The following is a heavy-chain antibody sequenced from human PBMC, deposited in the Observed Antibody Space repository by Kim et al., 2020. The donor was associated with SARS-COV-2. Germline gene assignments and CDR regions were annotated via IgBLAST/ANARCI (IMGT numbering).Heavy chain of an antibody. J-gene: IGHJ6*02. CDR3: ARLPLWFGSPGGMDV. D-gene: IGHD3-10*01. CDR2: IYYSGST. Sequence: SQTLSLTCTVSGGSISSSSYYWGWIRQPPGKGLEWIGSIYYSGSTYYNPSLKSRVTISVDTSKNQFSLKLSSVTAADTAVYYCARLPLWFGSPGGMDVWG. V-gene: IGHV4-39*01. CDR1: GGSISSSSYY.